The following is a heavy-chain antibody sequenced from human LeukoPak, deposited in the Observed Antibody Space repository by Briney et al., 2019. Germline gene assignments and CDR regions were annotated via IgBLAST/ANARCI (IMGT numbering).Heavy chain of an antibody. CDR2: ISYDGSNK. V-gene: IGHV3-30*18. CDR3: AKESAWEGELPDYFDY. J-gene: IGHJ4*02. D-gene: IGHD1-26*01. Sequence: PGGSLRLSCAASGFTFSSYGMHWVRQAPGKGLEWVAVISYDGSNKYYADSVKGRFTISRDNSKNTLYLQMNSLRAEDTAVYYCAKESAWEGELPDYFDYWGQGTLVTVSS. CDR1: GFTFSSYG.